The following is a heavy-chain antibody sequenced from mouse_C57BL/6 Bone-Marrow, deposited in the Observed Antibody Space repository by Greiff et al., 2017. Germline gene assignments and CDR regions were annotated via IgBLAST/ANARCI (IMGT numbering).Heavy chain of an antibody. D-gene: IGHD3-1*01. J-gene: IGHJ2*01. Sequence: QVQLQQSGPELVKPGASVKISCKASGYAFSSSWMNWVKQRPGKGLEWIGRLYPGDGDTNYNGKFKGKATLTADKSSSTAYMQLSSLTSEDSAVYFCARSRRLDYWGQGTTLTVSS. V-gene: IGHV1-82*01. CDR3: ARSRRLDY. CDR1: GYAFSSSW. CDR2: LYPGDGDT.